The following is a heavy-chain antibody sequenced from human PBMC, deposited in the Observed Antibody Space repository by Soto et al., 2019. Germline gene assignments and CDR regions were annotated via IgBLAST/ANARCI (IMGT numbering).Heavy chain of an antibody. D-gene: IGHD3-9*01. V-gene: IGHV1-8*01. CDR2: MNPNSGNT. CDR1: GYTFTSYD. Sequence: RASVKVSFKACGYTFTSYDINWLRQATGQGLEWMGWMNPNSGNTGYAQKFQGRVTMTRNTSISTAYMELSSLRSEDTAVYYCARETAYYDILTGGRRIYYYYGMDVWGQGTTVTVS. J-gene: IGHJ6*02. CDR3: ARETAYYDILTGGRRIYYYYGMDV.